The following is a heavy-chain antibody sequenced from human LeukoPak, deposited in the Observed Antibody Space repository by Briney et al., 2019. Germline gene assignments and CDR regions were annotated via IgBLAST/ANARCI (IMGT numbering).Heavy chain of an antibody. CDR2: INGAGSSI. D-gene: IGHD4-17*01. CDR3: ARGGDYKNDY. CDR1: GFTFSSYW. Sequence: GGSLRLSCAASGFTFSSYWMHWVRQTPGKGLVWVSRINGAGSSISYADSVKGRVTISRDNAKNTLYLQMNNLRAEDTAVYYCARGGDYKNDYWGQGTLVTISS. V-gene: IGHV3-74*01. J-gene: IGHJ4*02.